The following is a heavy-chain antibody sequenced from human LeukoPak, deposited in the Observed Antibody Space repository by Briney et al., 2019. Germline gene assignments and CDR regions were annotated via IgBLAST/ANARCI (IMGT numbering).Heavy chain of an antibody. D-gene: IGHD3-22*01. CDR2: IIPIFGTA. Sequence: SVKVSCKASGGTFISYAISWVRQARGQGLEWMGGIIPIFGTANYAQKFQGRVTITTDESTSTAYMELSSLRSEDTAVYYCASCSHYYYDSSGYYPPNLFDYWGQGTLVTVSS. J-gene: IGHJ4*02. V-gene: IGHV1-69*05. CDR3: ASCSHYYYDSSGYYPPNLFDY. CDR1: GGTFISYA.